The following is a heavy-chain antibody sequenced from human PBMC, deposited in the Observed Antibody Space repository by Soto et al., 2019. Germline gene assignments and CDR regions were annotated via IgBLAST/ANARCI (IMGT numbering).Heavy chain of an antibody. J-gene: IGHJ6*02. CDR2: IYSGGST. CDR1: GFTVSSNY. D-gene: IGHD3-3*01. Sequence: PGGSLRLSCAASGFTVSSNYMSWVRQAPGKGLEWVSVIYSGGSTYYADSVKGRFTISRDNSKNTLYLQMNSLRAEDTAVYYCARAYYDFSFRWSVYYGMDVWGQGTTVTVSS. CDR3: ARAYYDFSFRWSVYYGMDV. V-gene: IGHV3-53*01.